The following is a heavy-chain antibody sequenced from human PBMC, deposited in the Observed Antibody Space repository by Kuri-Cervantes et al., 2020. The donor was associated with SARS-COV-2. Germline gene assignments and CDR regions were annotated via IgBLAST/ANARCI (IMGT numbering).Heavy chain of an antibody. CDR1: GYTFTNYG. J-gene: IGHJ4*02. CDR3: ANSRSGRHYPNYFDY. V-gene: IGHV1-18*01. Sequence: ASVKVSCKASGYTFTNYGISWVRQAPGQGLEWVGWISADKGYTNYAQKLQGRVTLTTDASTSTAYMELRSLRSDDTAVYYCANSRSGRHYPNYFDYWGQGTLVTVSS. D-gene: IGHD1-26*01. CDR2: ISADKGYT.